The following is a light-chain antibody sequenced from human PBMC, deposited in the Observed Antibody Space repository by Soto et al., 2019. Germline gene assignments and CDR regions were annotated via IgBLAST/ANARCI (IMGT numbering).Light chain of an antibody. J-gene: IGKJ2*01. Sequence: DIQMTQSPSTLSASVGDGVTITCRASQTISVWLAWYQQRPGKVPKFLIYDASNLETGVSSRFSGSGSGTEFTLTIRSLQPDDFATYYCQQYDSSSPTFGQGTKLEIK. CDR3: QQYDSSSPT. V-gene: IGKV1-5*01. CDR1: QTISVW. CDR2: DAS.